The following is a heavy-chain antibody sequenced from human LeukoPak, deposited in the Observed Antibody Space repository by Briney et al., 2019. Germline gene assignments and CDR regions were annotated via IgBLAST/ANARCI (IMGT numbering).Heavy chain of an antibody. Sequence: GGSLRLSCAASGFTFTNYAMNWVRPAPGTGLEWVSVISGSGGSTYYADSVKGRFTISRDNSKNTLYLQMNSLRAEDTAVYYCAKDRYGDYVFDYWGQGALVTVSS. J-gene: IGHJ4*02. D-gene: IGHD4-17*01. V-gene: IGHV3-23*01. CDR2: ISGSGGST. CDR1: GFTFTNYA. CDR3: AKDRYGDYVFDY.